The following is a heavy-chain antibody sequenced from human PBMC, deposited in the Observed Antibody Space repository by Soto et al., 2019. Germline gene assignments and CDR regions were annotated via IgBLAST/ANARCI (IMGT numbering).Heavy chain of an antibody. V-gene: IGHV5-51*01. D-gene: IGHD5-18*01. J-gene: IGHJ4*02. CDR3: VRRGTAMGSDY. Sequence: PGESLKISRSGSGYSFTSYWIGWVRQMPGKGLEWMGIIYPGESDTRYSPSFQGQVNNPADKPNNTAYLAWTSLKASDTAMYYCVRRGTAMGSDYWGQGPLGSV. CDR1: GYSFTSYW. CDR2: IYPGESDT.